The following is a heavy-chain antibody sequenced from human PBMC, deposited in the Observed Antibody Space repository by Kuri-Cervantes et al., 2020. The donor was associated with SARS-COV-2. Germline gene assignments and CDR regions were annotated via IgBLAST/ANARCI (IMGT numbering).Heavy chain of an antibody. CDR3: ARLATGYNYGYGYYYYYGMDV. J-gene: IGHJ6*02. D-gene: IGHD5-18*01. V-gene: IGHV3-74*01. CDR1: GFTFSGHW. CDR2: INPDGSYT. Sequence: GESLKISCAASGFTFSGHWIHWVRQAPGKGLVWVSRINPDGSYTNNADSVKGRFTLSRDNAKNSLYLQMNSLRAEDTAVYYCARLATGYNYGYGYYYYYGMDVWGQGTTVTVSS.